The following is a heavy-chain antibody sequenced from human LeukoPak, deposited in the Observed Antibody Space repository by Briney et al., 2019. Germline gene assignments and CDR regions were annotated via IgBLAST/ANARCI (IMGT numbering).Heavy chain of an antibody. D-gene: IGHD6-6*01. Sequence: ASVKVSCKASGGTFSSYAISWVRQAPGQGLEWMGGIIPIFGTANYAQKFQGRVTITADESTSTAYMELSSLRSEDTAVYYCARDRYSSSSYWYYYYYYGMDVWGQGTTVTVSS. J-gene: IGHJ6*02. CDR2: IIPIFGTA. CDR3: ARDRYSSSSYWYYYYYYGMDV. CDR1: GGTFSSYA. V-gene: IGHV1-69*13.